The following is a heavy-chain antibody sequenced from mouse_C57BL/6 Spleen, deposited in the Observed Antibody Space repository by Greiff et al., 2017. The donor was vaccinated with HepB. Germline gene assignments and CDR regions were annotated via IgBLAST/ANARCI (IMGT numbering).Heavy chain of an antibody. Sequence: QVQLQQPGAELVKPGASVKLSCKASGYTFTSYWMQWVKQRPGQGLEWIGEIDPSDSYTNYNQKFKGKATLTVDTSSSTAYMQLSSLTSEDSAVYYCARPGSSLLFAYWGQGTLVTVSA. CDR1: GYTFTSYW. CDR2: IDPSDSYT. D-gene: IGHD1-1*01. CDR3: ARPGSSLLFAY. V-gene: IGHV1-50*01. J-gene: IGHJ3*01.